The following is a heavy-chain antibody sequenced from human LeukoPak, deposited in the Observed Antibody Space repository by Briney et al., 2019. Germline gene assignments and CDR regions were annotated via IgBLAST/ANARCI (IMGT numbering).Heavy chain of an antibody. CDR3: ANFDY. CDR2: INHSGST. Sequence: PSETLSLTCAVYGGSFSGYYWSWIRQPPGKGLEWIGEINHSGSTYYNPSLKSRVTISVDTSKNQFSLKLSSVTAADTAVYYCANFDYWGQGTLVTVSS. V-gene: IGHV4-34*01. CDR1: GGSFSGYY. J-gene: IGHJ4*02.